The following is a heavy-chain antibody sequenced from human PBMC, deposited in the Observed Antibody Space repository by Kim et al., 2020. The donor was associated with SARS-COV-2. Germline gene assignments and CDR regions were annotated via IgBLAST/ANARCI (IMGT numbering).Heavy chain of an antibody. Sequence: SETLSLTCTVSGGSISSYYWSWIRQPPGKGLEWIGYIYYSGSTNYNPSLKSRVTISVDTSKNQFSLKLSSVTAADTAVYYCARGGPLYNWFDPWGQGTLV. J-gene: IGHJ5*02. CDR3: ARGGPLYNWFDP. V-gene: IGHV4-59*01. D-gene: IGHD3-16*01. CDR2: IYYSGST. CDR1: GGSISSYY.